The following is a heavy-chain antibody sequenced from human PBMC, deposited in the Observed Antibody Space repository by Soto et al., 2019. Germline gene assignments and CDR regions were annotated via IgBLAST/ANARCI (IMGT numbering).Heavy chain of an antibody. V-gene: IGHV4-59*01. CDR3: ARDHLLKVGYYGMDV. CDR1: GGSISSYY. Sequence: SETLSLTCTVSGGSISSYYWSWIRQPPGKGLEWIGYIYYSGSTNYNPSLKSRVTISVDTSKNQFSLKLSSVTAADTAVYYCARDHLLKVGYYGMDVWGQGTTVTVSS. CDR2: IYYSGST. D-gene: IGHD2-8*02. J-gene: IGHJ6*02.